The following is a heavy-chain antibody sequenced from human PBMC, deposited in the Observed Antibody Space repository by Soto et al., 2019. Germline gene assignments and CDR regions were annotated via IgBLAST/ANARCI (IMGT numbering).Heavy chain of an antibody. CDR3: ARDQGIFPYSGSSTYYYYYGMDV. V-gene: IGHV3-33*01. J-gene: IGHJ6*02. CDR2: IWYDGSNK. CDR1: GFTFSSYG. D-gene: IGHD1-26*01. Sequence: GGSLRLSCAASGFTFSSYGMHWVRQAPGKGLEWVAVIWYDGSNKYYADSVKGRFTISRDNSKNTLYLQMNSLRAEDTAVYYCARDQGIFPYSGSSTYYYYYGMDVWGQGTTVTVSS.